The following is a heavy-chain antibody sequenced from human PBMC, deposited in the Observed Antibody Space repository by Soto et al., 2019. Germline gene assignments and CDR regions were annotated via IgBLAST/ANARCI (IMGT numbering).Heavy chain of an antibody. D-gene: IGHD3-16*01. CDR3: ARGDYVWQHFDY. V-gene: IGHV4-30-4*01. Sequence: TLSLTCTVSGGSISSGDYYWSWIRQPPGKGLEWIGYIYYSGSTYYNPSLKSRVTISVDTSKNQFSLKLSSVTAADTAVYYCARGDYVWQHFDYWGQGTLVTVSS. CDR1: GGSISSGDYY. J-gene: IGHJ4*02. CDR2: IYYSGST.